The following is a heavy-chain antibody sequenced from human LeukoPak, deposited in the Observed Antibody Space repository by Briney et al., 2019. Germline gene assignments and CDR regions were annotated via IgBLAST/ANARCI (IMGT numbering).Heavy chain of an antibody. CDR1: GLTFSSYE. J-gene: IGHJ4*02. Sequence: GGSLRLSCSASGLTFSSYEMNWVRQAPGEGLEWVSYISSGGSTIYYEDSVKGRFTISRDNAKNSMYLQMNSLRAEDTAVYYCARVFPRGYSGYLTDYWGQGTLVTVSS. D-gene: IGHD5-12*01. CDR3: ARVFPRGYSGYLTDY. V-gene: IGHV3-48*03. CDR2: ISSGGSTI.